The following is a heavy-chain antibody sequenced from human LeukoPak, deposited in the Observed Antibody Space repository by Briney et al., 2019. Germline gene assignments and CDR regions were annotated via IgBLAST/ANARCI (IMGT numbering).Heavy chain of an antibody. CDR3: ALSPDIAAAGVMSWFDP. Sequence: SGPTLAHPTQTLTVTYTFSWFSLSTRRLAVGWIRQPPGKALWWLELFYWDDDKRYSPSLKSRLTITKDTSKNQVVLTMTNMDPVDTATYYCALSPDIAAAGVMSWFDPWGQGTLVTVSS. D-gene: IGHD6-13*01. CDR1: WFSLSTRRLA. V-gene: IGHV2-5*02. CDR2: FYWDDDK. J-gene: IGHJ5*02.